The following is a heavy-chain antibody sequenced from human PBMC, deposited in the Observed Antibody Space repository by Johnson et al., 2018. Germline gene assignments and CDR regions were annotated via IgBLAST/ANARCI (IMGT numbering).Heavy chain of an antibody. J-gene: IGHJ6*03. Sequence: QVQLVESGGGVVQPGRSLGLSCAASGFTFSSYAMHWVRQAPGKGLEWVAVISSDGSNKYYADSVKGRFTISRDNSKKTLYLQMNSLRAEDTAVYYCAREYYGDYVFVRDYYYYMDVWGKGTTVTVSS. CDR3: AREYYGDYVFVRDYYYYMDV. CDR2: ISSDGSNK. D-gene: IGHD4-17*01. V-gene: IGHV3-30-3*01. CDR1: GFTFSSYA.